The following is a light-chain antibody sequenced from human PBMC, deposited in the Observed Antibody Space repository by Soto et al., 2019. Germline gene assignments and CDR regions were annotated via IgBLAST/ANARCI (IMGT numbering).Light chain of an antibody. CDR3: QQYKTYPYT. J-gene: IGKJ2*01. V-gene: IGKV1-5*03. Sequence: DIQMTQSPSTLSAPAGDRVAISCRASQSINSWLAWYQQKPGKAPNLLIYEASNLETGVPSRFSGSGSGTEFTLTISSLQPDDFATYFCQQYKTYPYTFGQGTKLEIK. CDR2: EAS. CDR1: QSINSW.